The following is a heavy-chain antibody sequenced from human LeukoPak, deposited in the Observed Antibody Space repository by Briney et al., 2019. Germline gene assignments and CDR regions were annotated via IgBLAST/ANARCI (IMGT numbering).Heavy chain of an antibody. CDR1: GFTFSSHW. CDR3: VRDGQGSTPLDY. D-gene: IGHD1-26*01. V-gene: IGHV3-74*01. Sequence: GGSLRLSCAASGFTFSSHWMHWVRQAPGKRLVWVSGISTDGSRPRYADSVNGRFTISRDNAKNTLYLQMNSLRAEDTAVYFCVRDGQGSTPLDYWGQGTLVTVSS. J-gene: IGHJ4*02. CDR2: ISTDGSRP.